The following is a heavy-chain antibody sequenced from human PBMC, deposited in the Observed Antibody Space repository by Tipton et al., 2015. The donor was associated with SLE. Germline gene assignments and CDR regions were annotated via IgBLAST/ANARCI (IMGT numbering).Heavy chain of an antibody. CDR1: GYTFTSYG. Sequence: QLVQSGAEVKKPGASVKVSCKASGYTFTSYGISWVRQAPGQGLEWMGWISPSNGDTKYAQKFQDRVTLTIDKSTRTYYMELKGRKSDESVIYYCAGVYSVTRSFWFDAWGQGTLVIVSS. CDR2: ISPSNGDT. V-gene: IGHV1-18*01. CDR3: AGVYSVTRSFWFDA. D-gene: IGHD4-17*01. J-gene: IGHJ5*02.